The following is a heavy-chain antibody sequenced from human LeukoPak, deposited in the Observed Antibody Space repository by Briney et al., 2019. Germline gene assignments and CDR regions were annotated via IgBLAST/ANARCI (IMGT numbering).Heavy chain of an antibody. CDR3: AKDRGWGDY. Sequence: GGSLRLSCAASGFTFSSYGMTWVRQAPGKGLEWVAVISYDGSNKYYADSVKGRFTISRDNSKNTLYLQMNSLRAEDTAVYYCAKDRGWGDYWGQGTLVTVSS. CDR1: GFTFSSYG. CDR2: ISYDGSNK. J-gene: IGHJ4*02. D-gene: IGHD3-10*01. V-gene: IGHV3-30*18.